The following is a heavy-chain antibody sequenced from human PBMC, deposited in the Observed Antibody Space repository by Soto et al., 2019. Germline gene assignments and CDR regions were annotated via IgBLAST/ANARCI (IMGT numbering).Heavy chain of an antibody. CDR2: IYPGDSDT. D-gene: IGHD5-18*01. J-gene: IGHJ6*02. V-gene: IGHV5-51*01. CDR3: ATGGYSYGYYYYGMDV. Sequence: PGESLKLSCKGSGYSFTSYWIGWVRQMPGKGLEWMGIIYPGDSDTRYSPSLQGQVTISADKSISTAYLQWSSLKASDTAMYYCATGGYSYGYYYYGMDVWGQGTTVTVSS. CDR1: GYSFTSYW.